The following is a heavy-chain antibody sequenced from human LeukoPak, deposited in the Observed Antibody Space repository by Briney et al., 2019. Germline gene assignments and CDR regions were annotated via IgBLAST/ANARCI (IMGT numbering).Heavy chain of an antibody. Sequence: QPGGSLRLSCAASGFTFSDHGMHWVRQARGKGLEWVAFIRSDGSDKYYPDSVKGRFTISRDSSQNMVFLQMNSLRPEDTAAYFCVRDFESSFDYWGQGTLVTVSS. CDR2: IRSDGSDK. J-gene: IGHJ4*02. CDR3: VRDFESSFDY. V-gene: IGHV3-30*02. CDR1: GFTFSDHG.